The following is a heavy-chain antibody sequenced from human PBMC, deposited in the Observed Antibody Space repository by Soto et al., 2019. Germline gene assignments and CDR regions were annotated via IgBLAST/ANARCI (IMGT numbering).Heavy chain of an antibody. V-gene: IGHV4-34*01. CDR1: GGSFSGHN. CDR2: INHTGRT. J-gene: IGHJ5*01. D-gene: IGHD3-22*01. Sequence: SETLSLTCAVYGGSFSGHNWSWIRQPPGKGLEWIGEINHTGRTNSNPSLKSRVTISVDTSKNQFSLKLNSVTAADTAVYYCARGISMIVEVQRDAPDKYYLDSWGHGTQVPVSS. CDR3: ARGISMIVEVQRDAPDKYYLDS.